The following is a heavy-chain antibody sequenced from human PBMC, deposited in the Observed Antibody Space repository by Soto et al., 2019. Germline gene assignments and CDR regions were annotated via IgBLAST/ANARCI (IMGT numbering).Heavy chain of an antibody. Sequence: ASVKVSCKASGYTFTSYGISWVRQAPGQGLEWMGWISAYNGNTNYAQKLQGRVTMTTDTSTSTAYMELRSLRSDDTAVYYCARGYYDILTGYTQGPPHFDYWGQGTPVTVSS. J-gene: IGHJ4*02. CDR3: ARGYYDILTGYTQGPPHFDY. V-gene: IGHV1-18*01. CDR1: GYTFTSYG. CDR2: ISAYNGNT. D-gene: IGHD3-9*01.